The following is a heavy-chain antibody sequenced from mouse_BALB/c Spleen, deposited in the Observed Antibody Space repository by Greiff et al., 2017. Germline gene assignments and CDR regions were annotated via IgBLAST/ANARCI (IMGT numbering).Heavy chain of an antibody. Sequence: QVQLQQPGAELVMPGASVKMSCKASGYTFTDYWMHWVKQRPGQGLEWIGAIDTSDSYTSYNQKFKGKATLTVDESSSTAYMQLSSLTSEDSAVYYCAKGGDGYSAWFAYWGQGTLVTVSA. J-gene: IGHJ3*01. CDR2: IDTSDSYT. D-gene: IGHD2-3*01. CDR3: AKGGDGYSAWFAY. CDR1: GYTFTDYW. V-gene: IGHV1-69*01.